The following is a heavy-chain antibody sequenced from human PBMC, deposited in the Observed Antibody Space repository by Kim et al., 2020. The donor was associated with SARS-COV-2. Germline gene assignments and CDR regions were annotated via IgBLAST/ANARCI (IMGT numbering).Heavy chain of an antibody. CDR3: ARADVNFDWLLAPAD. CDR1: GGTFSSYA. D-gene: IGHD3-9*01. Sequence: SVKVSCKASGGTFSSYAISWVRQAPGQGLEWMGGIIPIFGTANYAQKFQGRVTITADESTSTAYMELSSLRSEDTAVYYCARADVNFDWLLAPADWGQGTLVTVSS. V-gene: IGHV1-69*13. CDR2: IIPIFGTA. J-gene: IGHJ4*02.